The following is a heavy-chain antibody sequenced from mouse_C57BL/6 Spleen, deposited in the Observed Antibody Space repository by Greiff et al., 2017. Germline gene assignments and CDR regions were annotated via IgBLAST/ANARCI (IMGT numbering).Heavy chain of an antibody. CDR3: ARDQARDNAMAD. CDR1: GYTFTSYW. V-gene: IGHV1-64*01. J-gene: IGHJ4*01. D-gene: IGHD3-2*02. CDR2: IHPNSGST. Sequence: QVQLKQPGAELVKPGASVKLSCKASGYTFTSYWMHWVKQRPGQGLEWIGMIHPNSGSTNYNEKFKSKARLTVDKSSSTAYMQLSSLTSEESAVYYCARDQARDNAMADWGQGTSDTVSS.